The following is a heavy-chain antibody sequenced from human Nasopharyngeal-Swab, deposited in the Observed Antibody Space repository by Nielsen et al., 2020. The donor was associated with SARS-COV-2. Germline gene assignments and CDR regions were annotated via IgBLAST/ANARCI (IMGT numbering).Heavy chain of an antibody. CDR3: AKGGSGSYFDAFDI. J-gene: IGHJ3*02. V-gene: IGHV3-9*01. D-gene: IGHD1-26*01. CDR1: GFTFDDYA. Sequence: GGSLRLSCAASGFTFDDYAMHWVRQAPGKGLEWVSVISWNSGSIGYADSVKGRFTISRDNAKNSLYLQMNSLRAEDTALYYCAKGGSGSYFDAFDIWGQGTMVTVSS. CDR2: ISWNSGSI.